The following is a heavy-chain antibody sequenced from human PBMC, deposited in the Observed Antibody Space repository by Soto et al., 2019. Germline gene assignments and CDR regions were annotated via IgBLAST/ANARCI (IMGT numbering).Heavy chain of an antibody. Sequence: TSETLSLTCTVSGGSSSSYYWSWIRQPPGKGLEWIGYIYYSGSTNYNPSLKSRVTISVDTSKNQFSLKLSSVTAADTAVYYCARDPPVAHGFGAFDIWGQGTMVTVSS. CDR2: IYYSGST. J-gene: IGHJ3*02. CDR3: ARDPPVAHGFGAFDI. V-gene: IGHV4-59*01. D-gene: IGHD6-19*01. CDR1: GGSSSSYY.